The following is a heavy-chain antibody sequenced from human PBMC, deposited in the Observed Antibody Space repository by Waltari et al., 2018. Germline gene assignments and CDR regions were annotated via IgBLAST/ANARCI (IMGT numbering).Heavy chain of an antibody. V-gene: IGHV1-2*02. CDR1: GYTFTGYY. D-gene: IGHD6-6*01. CDR3: ARSLWQLVRHNAFDI. J-gene: IGHJ3*02. CDR2: INPNSGGT. Sequence: QVQLVQSGAEVKKPGASLKVSCKASGYTFTGYYMHWVRQAPGQGLEWMGWINPNSGGTNYAQKFQGRVTMTRDTSISTAYMELSMLRSDDTAVYYCARSLWQLVRHNAFDIWGQGTMVTVSS.